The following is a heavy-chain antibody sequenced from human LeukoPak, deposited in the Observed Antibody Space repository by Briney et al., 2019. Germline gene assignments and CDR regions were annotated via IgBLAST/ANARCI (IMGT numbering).Heavy chain of an antibody. CDR2: INPSGGST. V-gene: IGHV1-46*01. D-gene: IGHD5-18*01. J-gene: IGHJ4*02. CDR1: GYTFTHYN. CDR3: ARYIYGYLHY. Sequence: ASVTVSCKPSGYTFTHYNIHWVRQAPAQGREGMGIINPSGGSTGYAQNFQGRVTMTRDTSTSTVYTALSSLRSEDAAVYYCARYIYGYLHYWGQGTLVTVSS.